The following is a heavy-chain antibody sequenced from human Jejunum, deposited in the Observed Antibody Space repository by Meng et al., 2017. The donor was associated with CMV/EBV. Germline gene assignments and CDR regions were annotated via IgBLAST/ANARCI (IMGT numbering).Heavy chain of an antibody. D-gene: IGHD2-2*01. CDR1: GFSLSTSEVG. Sequence: QITLKESGPTLVKPTQTLTLTCTFSGFSLSTSEVGVGWIRQPPGKALEWLAVIYWDDDKRYSPSLKSRLTITKDTSKNRVVLTLTNMDPVDTATYYCALFTRSWFDPWGQGTLVTVSS. J-gene: IGHJ5*02. V-gene: IGHV2-5*02. CDR3: ALFTRSWFDP. CDR2: IYWDDDK.